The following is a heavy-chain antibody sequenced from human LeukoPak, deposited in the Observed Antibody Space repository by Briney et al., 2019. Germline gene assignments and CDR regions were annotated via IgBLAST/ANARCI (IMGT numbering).Heavy chain of an antibody. CDR1: GFTFSSYA. J-gene: IGHJ4*02. CDR3: AKLPRGVVGGQTYYFDY. V-gene: IGHV3-23*01. CDR2: ISGSGGRS. D-gene: IGHD2-15*01. Sequence: GGSLRLSCAPSGFTFSSYAMSWVRQAPGKGLEWVSVISGSGGRSYYADSAKGRFTISRDNSKNTLYLQMNSLRAEDTAVYYCAKLPRGVVGGQTYYFDYWGQGTLVTVSS.